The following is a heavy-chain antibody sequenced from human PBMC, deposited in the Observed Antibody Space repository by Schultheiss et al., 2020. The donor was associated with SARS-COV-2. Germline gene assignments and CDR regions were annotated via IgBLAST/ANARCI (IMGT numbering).Heavy chain of an antibody. D-gene: IGHD2-15*01. CDR2: VYSSGRT. J-gene: IGHJ6*02. Sequence: SETLSLTCTVSGGSISSGGDFWSWIRQHPGKGLEWIGYVYSSGRTYYNPSLQSRVTISADTSKNHFFLNLTSVTAADTAIYYCARDVIVVGSYYGTDVWGQGSTVTVSS. CDR1: GGSISSGGDF. V-gene: IGHV4-31*03. CDR3: ARDVIVVGSYYGTDV.